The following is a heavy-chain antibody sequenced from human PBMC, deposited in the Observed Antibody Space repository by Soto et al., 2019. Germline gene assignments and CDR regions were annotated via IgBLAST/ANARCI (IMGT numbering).Heavy chain of an antibody. V-gene: IGHV5-51*01. Sequence: GESLKISCKGSGYSFTSNWIGWVRQMPGKGLEWMGIIYPGDSDTRYSPSFQGQVTISADKSISTAYLQWSSLKASDTAMYYCGKCPTTTGTTEYFDSCAQGTLVT. J-gene: IGHJ4*02. D-gene: IGHD1-1*01. CDR2: IYPGDSDT. CDR3: GKCPTTTGTTEYFDS. CDR1: GYSFTSNW.